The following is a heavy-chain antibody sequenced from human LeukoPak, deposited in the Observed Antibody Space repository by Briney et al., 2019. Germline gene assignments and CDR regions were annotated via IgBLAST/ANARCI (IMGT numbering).Heavy chain of an antibody. CDR3: ARGTGSSWFDP. J-gene: IGHJ5*02. D-gene: IGHD6-13*01. CDR2: TSYNGNT. Sequence: ASVKVSCKASGYTFSNYGISWVRQAPGLGLEWMGWTSYNGNTNYAQKFQDRVTMTTDTSTTTAYMELSSLRSDDTAVDYCARGTGSSWFDPWGQGTLVTVSS. CDR1: GYTFSNYG. V-gene: IGHV1-18*04.